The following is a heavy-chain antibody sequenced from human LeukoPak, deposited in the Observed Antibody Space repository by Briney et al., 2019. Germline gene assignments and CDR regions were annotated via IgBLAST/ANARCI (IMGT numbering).Heavy chain of an antibody. V-gene: IGHV4-59*08. D-gene: IGHD5-24*01. CDR2: IYHSGST. CDR1: GGSISSNY. J-gene: IGHJ4*02. CDR3: AKSRRGDDYNVALDY. Sequence: SETLSLTCTVSGGSISSNYWSWIRQPPGKGLEWIGYIYHSGSTNYNPSLRSRLTISVDTSKNQFSLKLRSVTAADTAVYYCAKSRRGDDYNVALDYWGQGTLVTVSS.